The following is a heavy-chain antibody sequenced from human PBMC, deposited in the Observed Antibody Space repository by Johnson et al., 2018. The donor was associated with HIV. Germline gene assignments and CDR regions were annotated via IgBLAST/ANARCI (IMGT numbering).Heavy chain of an antibody. CDR2: IKEDGSAN. CDR3: AREGGQWLVLVDAFDI. Sequence: MQLVESGGGVVQPGGSLRLSCAASGFTCSSYGMHWVRQAPGKGLAWVANIKEDGSANYYVDSVRGGFTISRDDSKTTLYLQMNSLRAEDTAVYYCAREGGQWLVLVDAFDIWGQGTMVTVSS. D-gene: IGHD6-19*01. J-gene: IGHJ3*02. CDR1: GFTCSSYG. V-gene: IGHV3-7*01.